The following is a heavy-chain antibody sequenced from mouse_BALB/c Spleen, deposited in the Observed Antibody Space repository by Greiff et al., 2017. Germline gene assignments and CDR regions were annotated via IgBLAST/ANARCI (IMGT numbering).Heavy chain of an antibody. CDR2: INPSSGYT. CDR3: ARFWGILGFYYAMDY. Sequence: VQLQQSAAELARPGASVKMSCKASGYTFTSYTMHWVKQRPGQGLEWIGYINPSSGYTEYNQKFKDKTTLTAENSSSTAYMQLSSLTSEDSAVYYCARFWGILGFYYAMDYWGQGTSVTGSS. V-gene: IGHV1-4*02. D-gene: IGHD4-1*01. J-gene: IGHJ4*01. CDR1: GYTFTSYT.